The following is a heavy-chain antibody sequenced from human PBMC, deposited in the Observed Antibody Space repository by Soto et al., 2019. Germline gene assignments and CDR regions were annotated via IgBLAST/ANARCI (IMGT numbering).Heavy chain of an antibody. V-gene: IGHV4-34*01. J-gene: IGHJ3*02. CDR2: INHSGST. CDR1: GGSFSGDY. CDR3: ARGGAAAGKTAFDI. D-gene: IGHD6-13*01. Sequence: QVQLQQWGAGLLKPSETLSLTCAVYGGSFSGDYWSWIRQPPGKGLEWIGEINHSGSTNYNPSLKSRVTISLDTTKNQCSLELSSVTAADTAVYYCARGGAAAGKTAFDIWGQGTMVTVSS.